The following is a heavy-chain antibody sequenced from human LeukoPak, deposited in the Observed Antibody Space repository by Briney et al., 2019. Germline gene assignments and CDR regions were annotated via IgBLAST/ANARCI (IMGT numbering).Heavy chain of an antibody. J-gene: IGHJ6*02. Sequence: GESLKISFKGSGYSFTSYWIGWVRRMPGKGLEWMGIIHPGDSDTRYSPSLQGQVTMSADKSISTAYLQWSSLKDSDTAMYYCARLVNGLDVWGQGTTVIVSS. CDR3: ARLVNGLDV. D-gene: IGHD1-26*01. V-gene: IGHV5-51*01. CDR2: IHPGDSDT. CDR1: GYSFTSYW.